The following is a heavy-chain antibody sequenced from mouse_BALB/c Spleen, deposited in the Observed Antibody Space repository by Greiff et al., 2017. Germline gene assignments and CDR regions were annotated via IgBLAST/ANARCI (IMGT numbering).Heavy chain of an antibody. CDR1: GFTFSNYW. D-gene: IGHD2-10*02. J-gene: IGHJ1*01. V-gene: IGHV6-6*02. CDR3: ARVWRWYFDV. Sequence: EVKVVESGGGLVQPGGSMKLSCVASGFTFSNYWMNWVRQSPEKGLEWVAEIRLKSNNYATHYAESVKGRFTISRDDSKSSVYLQMNNLRAEDTGIYYCARVWRWYFDVWGAGTTVTVSS. CDR2: IRLKSNNYAT.